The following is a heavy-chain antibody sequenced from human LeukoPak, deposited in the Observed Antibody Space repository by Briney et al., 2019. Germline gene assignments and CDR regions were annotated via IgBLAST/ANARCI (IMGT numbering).Heavy chain of an antibody. CDR2: ISSSGSTK. J-gene: IGHJ4*02. D-gene: IGHD3-22*01. CDR1: GFIFSSYE. V-gene: IGHV3-48*03. Sequence: GGSLRLSCAASGFIFSSYEINWVRQAPGKGLEWVSYISSSGSTKYYADSVKGRFTISRDNAKNSLYLQMNSLRAEDTAVYYCATSSYYDSSGYPLDYWGQGTLVTVSS. CDR3: ATSSYYDSSGYPLDY.